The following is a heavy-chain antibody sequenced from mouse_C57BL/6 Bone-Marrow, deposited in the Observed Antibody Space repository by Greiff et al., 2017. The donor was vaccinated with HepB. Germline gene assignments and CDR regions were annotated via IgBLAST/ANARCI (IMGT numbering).Heavy chain of an antibody. V-gene: IGHV3-6*01. CDR3: ARMTITTVVAKNYFDY. Sequence: ESGPGLVKPSQSLSLTCSVTGYSITSGYYWNWIRQFPGNKLEWMGYISYDGSNNYNPSLKNRISITRDTSKNQFFLKLNSVTTEDTATYYCARMTITTVVAKNYFDYWGQGTTLTVSS. J-gene: IGHJ2*01. D-gene: IGHD1-1*01. CDR1: GYSITSGYY. CDR2: ISYDGSN.